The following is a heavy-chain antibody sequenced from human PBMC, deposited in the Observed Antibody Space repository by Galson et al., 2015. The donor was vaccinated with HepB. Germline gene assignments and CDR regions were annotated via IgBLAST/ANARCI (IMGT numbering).Heavy chain of an antibody. Sequence: SLRLSCAASGFTVSNYYMTWVRQAPGKGLEWVSLIYSGDGRTYYADSVKGRFTISRDNSKNTLYLQMNSLRAEDTAVYYCAREDYGMDVWGQGTTVTVSS. J-gene: IGHJ6*02. CDR1: GFTVSNYY. V-gene: IGHV3-53*01. CDR2: IYSGDGRT. CDR3: AREDYGMDV.